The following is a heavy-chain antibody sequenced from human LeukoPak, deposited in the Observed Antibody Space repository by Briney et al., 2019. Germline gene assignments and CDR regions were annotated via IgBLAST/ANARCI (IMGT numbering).Heavy chain of an antibody. CDR3: ARDPSSSWYFGIAVAGSFDY. CDR1: GFTFSSYA. Sequence: GGSLRLSCAASGFTFSSYAMHWVRQAPGKGLEWVAVISYYGSNKYYADSVKGRFTISRDNSKNTLYLQMNSLRAEDTAVYYCARDPSSSWYFGIAVAGSFDYWGQGTLVTVSS. D-gene: IGHD6-19*01. CDR2: ISYYGSNK. V-gene: IGHV3-30-3*01. J-gene: IGHJ4*02.